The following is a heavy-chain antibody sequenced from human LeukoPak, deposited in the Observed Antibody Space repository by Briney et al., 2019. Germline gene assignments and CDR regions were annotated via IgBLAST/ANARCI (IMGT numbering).Heavy chain of an antibody. V-gene: IGHV3-11*04. Sequence: GGSLRLSCAASGFTFSDYYMSWIRQAPGKGLEWVSYISSSGSTIYYADSVKGRFTISRDNAKNSLYLQMNSLRAEDTAVYYCARMDSSSYYYYYYMDVWGKGTTVTVSS. J-gene: IGHJ6*03. CDR2: ISSSGSTI. CDR1: GFTFSDYY. CDR3: ARMDSSSYYYYYYMDV. D-gene: IGHD6-6*01.